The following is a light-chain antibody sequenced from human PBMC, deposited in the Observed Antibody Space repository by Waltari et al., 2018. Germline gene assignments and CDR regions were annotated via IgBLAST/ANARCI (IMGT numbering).Light chain of an antibody. J-gene: IGKJ4*01. CDR1: QGIINY. CDR3: QKYDDAPRT. CDR2: AAS. V-gene: IGKV1-27*01. Sequence: DIQVTQSPSSLSASVGDRVTITCRTSQGIINYLAWYQQKPGKVPKLLIYAASTLQSGVSSRFSGSGSGIDFTLTISSLQPEDVATYYCQKYDDAPRTFGGGTKVEIK.